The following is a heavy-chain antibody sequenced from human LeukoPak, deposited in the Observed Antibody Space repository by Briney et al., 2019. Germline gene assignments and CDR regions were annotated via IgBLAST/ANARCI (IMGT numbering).Heavy chain of an antibody. D-gene: IGHD6-13*01. CDR2: IYSGRST. CDR1: GFTVSSNY. CDR3: ARGRNYGSSVYYFDF. J-gene: IGHJ4*02. Sequence: GGSLRLSCAASGFTVSSNYMSWVRQVPGKGLEWVSIIYSGRSTYYAGSVKGRFTISRDISKNTVYPQMNSLRAEDTAVYYCARGRNYGSSVYYFDFWGQGTLVTVSS. V-gene: IGHV3-66*02.